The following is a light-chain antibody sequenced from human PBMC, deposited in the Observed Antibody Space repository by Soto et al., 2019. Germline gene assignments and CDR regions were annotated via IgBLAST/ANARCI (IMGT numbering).Light chain of an antibody. J-gene: IGKJ5*01. CDR3: QQYGSSTFT. Sequence: EILLTESPGTLSFAAGERATLSCMASQSVSGGYLAWYQQKHGQAPRLLIFGASYGAAGIPDRFSGSVSGTDGTIIISRLETEDAAVYDCQQYGSSTFTFGQGTRLEIK. CDR2: GAS. V-gene: IGKV3-20*01. CDR1: QSVSGGY.